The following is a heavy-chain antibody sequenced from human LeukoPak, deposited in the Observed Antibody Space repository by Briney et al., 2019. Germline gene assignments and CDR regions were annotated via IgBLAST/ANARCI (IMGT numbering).Heavy chain of an antibody. J-gene: IGHJ4*02. D-gene: IGHD3-22*01. CDR1: GDSISSTNYY. Sequence: SSETLSLTCTVSGDSISSTNYYWGWIRQPPGKGLEWIGSIYYSGSTFNNPSLKSRVTISGDTSENQFPLRLSSVTAADTAVYYCARASYSYDISGWVPFDYWGQGTLVTVSS. V-gene: IGHV4-39*06. CDR3: ARASYSYDISGWVPFDY. CDR2: IYYSGST.